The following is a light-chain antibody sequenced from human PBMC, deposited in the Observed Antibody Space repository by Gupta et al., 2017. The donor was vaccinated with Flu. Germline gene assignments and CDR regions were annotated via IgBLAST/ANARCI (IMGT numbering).Light chain of an antibody. J-gene: IGKJ2*01. V-gene: IGKV3-11*01. CDR1: QSVGTY. CDR2: DAS. Sequence: EIVLTQSPATLSLSPGESATLSCRASQSVGTYLAWYQQKPGQTPRLLIYDASNRATGIPARFSGSGSGTDFTLTISSLEPEDFAVYYCQKRSNWPPYTFGQGTRLDI. CDR3: QKRSNWPPYT.